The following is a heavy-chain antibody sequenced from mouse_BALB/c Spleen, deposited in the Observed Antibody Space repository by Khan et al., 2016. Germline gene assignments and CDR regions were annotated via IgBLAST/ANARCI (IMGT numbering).Heavy chain of an antibody. CDR3: ARGDGNYENYFDY. J-gene: IGHJ2*01. CDR1: GFKIKDTY. CDR2: IDPANGNT. D-gene: IGHD2-1*01. Sequence: VQLQQSGAELVKPGASVKLSCTASGFKIKDTYMHWVKQRPEQGLEWIGRIDPANGNTKYDPKFQGKATITADTSSNTAYLQLSSLTSEDTAVXYCARGDGNYENYFDYWGQGTTLTVSS. V-gene: IGHV14-3*02.